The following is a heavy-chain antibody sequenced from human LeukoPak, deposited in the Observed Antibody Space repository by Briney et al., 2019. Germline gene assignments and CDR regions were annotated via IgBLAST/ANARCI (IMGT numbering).Heavy chain of an antibody. D-gene: IGHD3-10*01. V-gene: IGHV4-59*01. Sequence: SETLSLTCTVSGGSISNYYWSWIRQPPGNGLEWIGYIYYSGSTNYNPSLKSRVTISVDTSTYQFSLTLSSVTAADMAVYHCARDSRDYYGSGSYYNAWYFDLWGRGTLVTVSS. CDR2: IYYSGST. J-gene: IGHJ2*01. CDR3: ARDSRDYYGSGSYYNAWYFDL. CDR1: GGSISNYY.